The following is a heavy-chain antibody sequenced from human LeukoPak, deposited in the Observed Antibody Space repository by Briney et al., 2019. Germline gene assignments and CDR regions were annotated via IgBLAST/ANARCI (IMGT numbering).Heavy chain of an antibody. D-gene: IGHD3-22*01. V-gene: IGHV4-39*07. CDR1: GGSISSSSYY. CDR2: IYYSGST. J-gene: IGHJ6*02. Sequence: SETLSLTCTVSGGSISSSSYYWGWIRQPPGKGLEWIGSIYYSGSTYYNPSLKSRVTISVDTSKNQFSLKLSSVTAADTAVYYCARGRGSSGYYQLYYYYGMDVWGQGTTVTVSS. CDR3: ARGRGSSGYYQLYYYYGMDV.